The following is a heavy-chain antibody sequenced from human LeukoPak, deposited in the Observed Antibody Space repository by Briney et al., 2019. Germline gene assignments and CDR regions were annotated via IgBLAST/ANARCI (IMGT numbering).Heavy chain of an antibody. V-gene: IGHV1-2*02. Sequence: ASVKVSCKASGYTFTGYYMHWVRQAPGQGLEWMGWINPNSGGTNYAQKFQGRATMTRDTSISAAYMELSRLRSDDTAVYYCARVSAMVVNYYYYMDVWGKGTTVTISS. CDR2: INPNSGGT. D-gene: IGHD5-18*01. J-gene: IGHJ6*03. CDR3: ARVSAMVVNYYYYMDV. CDR1: GYTFTGYY.